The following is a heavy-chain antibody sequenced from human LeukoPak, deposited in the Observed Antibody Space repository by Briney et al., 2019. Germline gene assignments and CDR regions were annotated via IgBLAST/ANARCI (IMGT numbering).Heavy chain of an antibody. V-gene: IGHV3-7*01. J-gene: IGHJ4*02. CDR2: IKQDGSEK. D-gene: IGHD2-2*01. CDR1: GFTFSSYW. Sequence: GGSLRLSCAASGFTFSSYWMSWVRQAPGKGLEWVANIKQDGSEKYYVDSVKGRFTISRDNAKNSLYLQMNSLRAEDTAVYSCARDWVVDNTYNFDYGGKGPLAT. CDR3: ARDWVVDNTYNFDY.